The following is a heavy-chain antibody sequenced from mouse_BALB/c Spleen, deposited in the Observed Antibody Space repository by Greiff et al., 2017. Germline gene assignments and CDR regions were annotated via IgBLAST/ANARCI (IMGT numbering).Heavy chain of an antibody. CDR3: NYYYGRSDY. V-gene: IGHV14-4*02. D-gene: IGHD1-1*01. J-gene: IGHJ2*01. Sequence: VQLQQSGAELVRSGASVKLSCTASGFTIKDYYMHWVKQRPEQGLEWIGWIDPENGDTEYAPKFQGKATMTADTSSNTAYLQLSSLTSEDTAVYYCNYYYGRSDYWGQGTTLTVSS. CDR2: IDPENGDT. CDR1: GFTIKDYY.